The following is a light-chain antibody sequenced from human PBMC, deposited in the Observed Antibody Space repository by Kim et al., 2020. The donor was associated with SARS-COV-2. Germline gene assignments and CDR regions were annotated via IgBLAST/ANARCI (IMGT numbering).Light chain of an antibody. Sequence: DIQMTQSPSSLSASVGARITITCRASHTISNYLNWYQQQPGKAPKLLIYAASSLQSGVPSRFSGSGSGTDFTLTISNLHPEDFATYYCQQSYSTPRTFGQGTKVDIK. J-gene: IGKJ1*01. V-gene: IGKV1-39*01. CDR3: QQSYSTPRT. CDR2: AAS. CDR1: HTISNY.